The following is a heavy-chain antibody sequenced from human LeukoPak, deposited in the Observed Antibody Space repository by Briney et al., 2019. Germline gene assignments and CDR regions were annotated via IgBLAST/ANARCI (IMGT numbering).Heavy chain of an antibody. CDR1: GGSFSGYH. Sequence: PSETLSLTCAVYGGSFSGYHWSWIRQPPGKGPEWIGFIHYTGTTNYSPSLRSRVTISVDTSKNQFSLKLSSVTAADTAVYYCARDTGRDGGFDYWGQGTLVTVSS. V-gene: IGHV4-59*01. J-gene: IGHJ4*02. CDR3: ARDTGRDGGFDY. CDR2: IHYTGTT. D-gene: IGHD1-1*01.